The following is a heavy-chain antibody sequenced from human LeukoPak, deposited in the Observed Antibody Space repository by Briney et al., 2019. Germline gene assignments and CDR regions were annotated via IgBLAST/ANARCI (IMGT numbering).Heavy chain of an antibody. CDR1: GGSISSYY. CDR3: ARDLGDGYLANDY. D-gene: IGHD5-24*01. CDR2: SYYSGST. V-gene: IGHV4-59*06. Sequence: SETLSLTCSVSGGSISSYYWSWIRQHPGKGLEWIGYSYYSGSTYYNPSLKSRVTISVDTSKNQFSLDLSSVTAADTAVYYCARDLGDGYLANDYWGQGTLVTVSS. J-gene: IGHJ4*02.